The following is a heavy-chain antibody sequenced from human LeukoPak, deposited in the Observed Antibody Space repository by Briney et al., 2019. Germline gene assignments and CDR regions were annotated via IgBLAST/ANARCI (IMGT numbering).Heavy chain of an antibody. Sequence: GGSLRLSCAASGFSFSSCAMSWVRQAPGKGPQWVSGVSDDGNSRYYADSLKGRFTISRDNSKNTLYLRAEDTAVYYCARGGYSHNMDVWGKGTTVTVSS. D-gene: IGHD4-11*01. V-gene: IGHV3-23*01. CDR2: VSDDGNSR. CDR3: ARGGYSHNMDV. CDR1: GFSFSSCA. J-gene: IGHJ6*03.